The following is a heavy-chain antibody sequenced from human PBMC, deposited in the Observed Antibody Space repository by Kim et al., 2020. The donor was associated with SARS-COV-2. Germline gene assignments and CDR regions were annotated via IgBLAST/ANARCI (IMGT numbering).Heavy chain of an antibody. CDR2: ISYDGSNK. CDR3: ARDFYCSGGSCSN. V-gene: IGHV3-30-3*01. CDR1: GFTFSSYA. Sequence: GGSLRLSCAASGFTFSSYAMHWVRQAPGKGLEWVAVISYDGSNKYYADSVKGRFTISRDNSKNTLYLQMNSLRAEDTAVYYCARDFYCSGGSCSNWGQGTLVTVSS. J-gene: IGHJ4*02. D-gene: IGHD2-15*01.